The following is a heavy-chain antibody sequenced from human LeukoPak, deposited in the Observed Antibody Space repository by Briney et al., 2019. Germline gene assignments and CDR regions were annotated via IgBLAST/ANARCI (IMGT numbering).Heavy chain of an antibody. V-gene: IGHV4-59*01. CDR3: ARVRAGTSGSTGYFED. D-gene: IGHD5-12*01. Sequence: KPSETLSLNCTVSGVTSSSYYWTWIRQPQPPGWVLERSGYMCYSGSTKYNASLRSRGSISADTSKNQFSLKVTSGTAADTAVDYCARVRAGTSGSTGYFEDWGQGTLVTVAS. J-gene: IGHJ1*01. CDR2: MCYSGST. CDR1: GVTSSSYY.